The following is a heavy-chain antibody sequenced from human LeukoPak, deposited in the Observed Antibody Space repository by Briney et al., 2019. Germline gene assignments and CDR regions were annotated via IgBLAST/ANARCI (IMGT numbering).Heavy chain of an antibody. CDR3: ARQFTFGGIIAGADY. CDR2: IYPGDSDT. J-gene: IGHJ4*02. D-gene: IGHD3-16*02. Sequence: KRGESLKISCKGSAYTFTSYWIGWVRQMPGKGLEWMGIIYPGDSDTRYNPAFQGQVTISVDRSISTAYLQWDSLKASDTAMYYCARQFTFGGIIAGADYWGQGTLVTVSS. CDR1: AYTFTSYW. V-gene: IGHV5-51*01.